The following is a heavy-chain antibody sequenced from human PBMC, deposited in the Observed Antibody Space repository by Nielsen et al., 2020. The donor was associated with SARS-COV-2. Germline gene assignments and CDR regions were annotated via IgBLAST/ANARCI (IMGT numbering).Heavy chain of an antibody. J-gene: IGHJ5*02. CDR2: INPNSGGT. Sequence: ASVKVSCKASGYTFTGFGISWVRRAPGQGLEWMGWINPNSGGTNYAQKFQGRVTMTRDTSISTAYMELSRLRSDDTAVYYCARPGATYFPWGQGTLVTVSS. CDR1: GYTFTGFG. D-gene: IGHD2/OR15-2a*01. V-gene: IGHV1-2*02. CDR3: ARPGATYFP.